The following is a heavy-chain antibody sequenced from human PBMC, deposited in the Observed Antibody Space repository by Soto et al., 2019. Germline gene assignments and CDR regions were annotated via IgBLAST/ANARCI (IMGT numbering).Heavy chain of an antibody. J-gene: IGHJ4*02. Sequence: GGSLRLSCVASGLTFSNFAMSWIRQAPGKGLEWVSEISSSGGSAYYADSVKGRFTISRDNSKNTLYLQVNSLRAEDTAVYYCAKGNYFDYPLAFDYWGQGALVTVSS. V-gene: IGHV3-23*01. CDR3: AKGNYFDYPLAFDY. CDR2: ISSSGGSA. D-gene: IGHD4-17*01. CDR1: GLTFSNFA.